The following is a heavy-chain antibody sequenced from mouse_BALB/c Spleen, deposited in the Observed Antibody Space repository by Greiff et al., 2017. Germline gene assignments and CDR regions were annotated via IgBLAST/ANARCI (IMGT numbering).Heavy chain of an antibody. CDR2: IYPGDGST. CDR1: GYTFTSYY. Sequence: VKLQQSGPELVKPGASVKMSCKASGYTFTSYYIHWVKQRPGQGLEWIGWIYPGDGSTKYNEKFKGKTTLTADKSSSTAYMLLSSLTSEDSAIYFCARRGFCDDWGQGTTLTVSS. V-gene: IGHV1S56*01. CDR3: ARRGFCDD. J-gene: IGHJ2*01.